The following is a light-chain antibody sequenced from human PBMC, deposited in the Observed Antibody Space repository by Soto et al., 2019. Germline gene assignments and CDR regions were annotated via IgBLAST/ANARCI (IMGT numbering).Light chain of an antibody. Sequence: DIQMTQAPSTLSASVGERVTIPFRPSQNVSTWLAWYQQKPGQAPRLLIYDVSSLQSGVPSRFSGSGSATEFTLTISSLQPDDFATYYCQQYESYWTFGQGTKVDIK. CDR1: QNVSTW. V-gene: IGKV1-5*01. CDR3: QQYESYWT. J-gene: IGKJ1*01. CDR2: DVS.